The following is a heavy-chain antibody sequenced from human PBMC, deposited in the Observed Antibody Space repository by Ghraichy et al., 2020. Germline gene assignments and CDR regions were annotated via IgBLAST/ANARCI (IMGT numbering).Heavy chain of an antibody. V-gene: IGHV3-11*01. CDR3: ARDLYSSSVPRSFDP. CDR1: GFTFSDYY. CDR2: ISSSGSTI. Sequence: GGSLRLSCAASGFTFSDYYMSWIRQAPGKGLEWVSYISSSGSTIYYADSVKGRFTISRDNAKNSLYLQMNSLRAEDTAVYYCARDLYSSSVPRSFDPWGQGTLVTVSS. J-gene: IGHJ5*02. D-gene: IGHD6-6*01.